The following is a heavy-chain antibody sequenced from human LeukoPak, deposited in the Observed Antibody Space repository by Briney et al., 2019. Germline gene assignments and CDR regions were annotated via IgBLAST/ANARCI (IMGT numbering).Heavy chain of an antibody. Sequence: GGSLRLSCAASGFTFSSYSMNWVRQAPGEGLEWVSSISSSSSYIYYADSVKGRFTISRDNAKNSVHLQMNSLRAEDTAVYYCARALPYDYWGQGALVTVSS. CDR1: GFTFSSYS. CDR2: ISSSSSYI. V-gene: IGHV3-21*01. CDR3: ARALPYDY. J-gene: IGHJ4*02.